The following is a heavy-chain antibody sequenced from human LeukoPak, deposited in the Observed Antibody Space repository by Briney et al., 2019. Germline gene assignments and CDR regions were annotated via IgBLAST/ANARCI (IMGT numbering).Heavy chain of an antibody. D-gene: IGHD3-10*01. J-gene: IGHJ4*02. CDR2: IWYDGSNK. CDR1: GFTFSSYG. V-gene: IGHV3-33*06. Sequence: GGSLRLSCAASGFTFSSYGMHWVRQAPGKGLEWVAVIWYDGSNKYYTDSVKGRFTISRDNSKNTLYLQMNSLRAEDTAVYYCAKGGSGSYYLGEDYWGQGTLVTVSS. CDR3: AKGGSGSYYLGEDY.